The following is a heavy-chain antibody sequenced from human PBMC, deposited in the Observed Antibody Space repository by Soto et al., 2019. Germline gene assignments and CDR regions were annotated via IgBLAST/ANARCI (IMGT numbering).Heavy chain of an antibody. V-gene: IGHV4-59*01. CDR3: ARGPLVCISTSCYYYYDMDV. J-gene: IGHJ6*03. D-gene: IGHD2-2*01. CDR2: IYYSGST. CDR1: GGSISSYY. Sequence: SETLSLTCTVSGGSISSYYWSWIRQPPGKGLEWIGYIYYSGSTNYNPSLKSRVTLSVDTSKNQFSLMQRSVIAAETAVYYCARGPLVCISTSCYYYYDMDVWGKGTTVTVSS.